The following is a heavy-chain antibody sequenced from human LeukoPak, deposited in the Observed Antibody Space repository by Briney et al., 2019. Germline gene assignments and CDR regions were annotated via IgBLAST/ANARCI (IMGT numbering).Heavy chain of an antibody. J-gene: IGHJ3*02. CDR2: ISSSSSYI. V-gene: IGHV3-21*01. Sequence: GGSLRLSCAASGFTFSGYSMNWVRQAPGKGLEWVSSISSSSSYIYYADSVKGRFTISRDNAKNSLYLQMNSLRAEDTAVYYCARDHGSLDAFDIWGQGTMVTVSS. CDR3: ARDHGSLDAFDI. CDR1: GFTFSGYS. D-gene: IGHD1-26*01.